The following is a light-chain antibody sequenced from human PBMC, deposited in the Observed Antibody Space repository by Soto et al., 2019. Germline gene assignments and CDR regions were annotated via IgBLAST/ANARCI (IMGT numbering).Light chain of an antibody. Sequence: QSALTQPASVSGSPGQSITISCTGMSSDVGGYKYVSWYQQHPGKAPKVLIYDVSNRPSGVSNRFSGSKSGNTASLTISGLQVEDEADYYCTSYTSSTTRVVFGGGTKLTVL. CDR2: DVS. V-gene: IGLV2-14*01. CDR1: SSDVGGYKY. CDR3: TSYTSSTTRVV. J-gene: IGLJ2*01.